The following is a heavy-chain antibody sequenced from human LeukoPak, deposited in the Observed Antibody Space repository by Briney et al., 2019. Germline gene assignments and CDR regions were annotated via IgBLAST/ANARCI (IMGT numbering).Heavy chain of an antibody. D-gene: IGHD4-17*01. CDR1: GFTFSSYV. J-gene: IGHJ4*02. CDR2: ISGSGGST. CDR3: ARDTDTVTTILDY. V-gene: IGHV3-23*01. Sequence: GGSLRLSCAVSGFTFSSYVMSWVRQAPGKGLEWVSTISGSGGSTYYADSVKGRFTISRDNSKNTLYLQMNSLRAEDTAVYYCARDTDTVTTILDYWGQGTLVTVSS.